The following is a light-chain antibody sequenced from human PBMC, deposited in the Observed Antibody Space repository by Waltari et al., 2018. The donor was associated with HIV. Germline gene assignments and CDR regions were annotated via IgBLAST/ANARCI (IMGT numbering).Light chain of an antibody. J-gene: IGKJ3*01. V-gene: IGKV1-39*01. CDR3: QQTYLTTFT. CDR2: AAS. Sequence: DIQMPQSPSSLSASVGDRITIPCRTSQNIGKDLNWYQQKPGTAPKVLIFAASSLHSGVPSRFSGSGSGTDFTLTISSLQPEDFATYYCQQTYLTTFTFGPGTNVDFK. CDR1: QNIGKD.